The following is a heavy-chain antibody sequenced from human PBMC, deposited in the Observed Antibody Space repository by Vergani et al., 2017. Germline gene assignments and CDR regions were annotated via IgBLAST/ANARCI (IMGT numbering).Heavy chain of an antibody. CDR1: GFTFDDYT. V-gene: IGHV3-43*01. J-gene: IGHJ4*03. CDR3: GKEARPGWSAVDF. CDR2: ISWDGGST. Sequence: EVQLVESGGVVVQPGGSLRLSCAASGFTFDDYTMHWVRQAPGKGLEWVSLISWDGGSTYYADSVKGRFTISRDNSKNSLYLQMNSLRTEDTALYYCGKEARPGWSAVDFWGQGTLVTV. D-gene: IGHD6-6*01.